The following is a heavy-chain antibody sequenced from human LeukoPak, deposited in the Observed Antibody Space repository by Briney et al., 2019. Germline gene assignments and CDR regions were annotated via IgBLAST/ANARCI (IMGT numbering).Heavy chain of an antibody. D-gene: IGHD6-6*01. J-gene: IGHJ5*02. CDR3: ARVAPRRFVKGNWFDP. V-gene: IGHV4-61*02. CDR1: GGSISSGSYY. Sequence: ASETLSLTCTVSGGSISSGSYYWSWIRQPAGKGLEWIGRIYTSGSTNYNPSLKSRVTISVDTSKNQSSLKLSSVTAADTAVYYCARVAPRRFVKGNWFDPWGQGTLVTVSS. CDR2: IYTSGST.